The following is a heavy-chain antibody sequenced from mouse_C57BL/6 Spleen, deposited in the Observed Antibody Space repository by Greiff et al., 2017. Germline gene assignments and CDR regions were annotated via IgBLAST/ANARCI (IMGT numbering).Heavy chain of an antibody. J-gene: IGHJ1*03. D-gene: IGHD1-1*01. CDR2: IDPSDSYT. CDR1: GYTFTSYW. CDR3: ARNYGSSYDWYFDV. Sequence: QVQLQQPGAELVMPGASVKLSCKASGYTFTSYWMHWVKQRPGQGLEWIGEIDPSDSYTNYNQKFTGKSTLTVDKSSSTAYMQLSSLTSEDSAVYYCARNYGSSYDWYFDVWGTGTTVTVSS. V-gene: IGHV1-69*01.